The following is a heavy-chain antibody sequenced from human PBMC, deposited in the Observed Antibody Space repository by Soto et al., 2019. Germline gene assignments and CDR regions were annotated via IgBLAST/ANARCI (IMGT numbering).Heavy chain of an antibody. CDR2: IYYSGST. Sequence: SETLSLTCTVSGGSISSYYWSWIRQPPGKGLEWIGYIYYSGSTNYNPSLKSRVTISVDTSKNQFSLKLSSVTAADTAVYYCARNGPGSYYNGNFDYWGQGTLVTVSS. CDR3: ARNGPGSYYNGNFDY. V-gene: IGHV4-59*01. CDR1: GGSISSYY. D-gene: IGHD3-10*01. J-gene: IGHJ4*02.